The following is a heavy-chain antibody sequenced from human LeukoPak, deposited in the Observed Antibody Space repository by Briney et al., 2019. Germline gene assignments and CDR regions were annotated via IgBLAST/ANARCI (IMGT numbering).Heavy chain of an antibody. J-gene: IGHJ4*02. D-gene: IGHD5-24*01. CDR2: IIPILGIA. CDR3: ARDDRDGYNFVY. Sequence: ASVKVSCKASGYTFTSYGISWVRQAPGQGLEWMGRIIPILGIANYAQKFQGRVTITADKSTSTAYMELSSLRSEDTAVYYCARDDRDGYNFVYWGQGTLVTVS. V-gene: IGHV1-69*04. CDR1: GYTFTSYG.